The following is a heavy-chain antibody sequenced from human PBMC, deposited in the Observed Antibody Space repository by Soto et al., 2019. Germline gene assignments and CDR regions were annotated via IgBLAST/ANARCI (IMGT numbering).Heavy chain of an antibody. CDR1: GFTFSSYA. CDR2: ISGSGGST. Sequence: PGGSLRLSCAASGFTFSSYAMSWVRQAPGKGLEWVSAISGSGGSTYYADSVKGRFTISRDNSKNTLYLQMNSLRAEDTAVYYCAKWTGSSSRYYYYYYYVDVWGKGTTVTVSS. CDR3: AKWTGSSSRYYYYYYYVDV. D-gene: IGHD6-13*01. J-gene: IGHJ6*03. V-gene: IGHV3-23*01.